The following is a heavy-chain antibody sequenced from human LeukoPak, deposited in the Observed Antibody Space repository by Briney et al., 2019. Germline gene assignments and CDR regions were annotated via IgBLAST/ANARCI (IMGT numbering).Heavy chain of an antibody. V-gene: IGHV1-46*01. J-gene: IGHJ5*02. Sequence: GASVKVSCKASGYTFTSYYMHWVRQAPGQGLKWMGLINPSGGSKSYVQKFQGRVTMTRDTSTRTVYMELSNLRSEYTAVYYCARGPSRAGNNGCAPWGQGTLVTVSS. CDR3: ARGPSRAGNNGCAP. D-gene: IGHD6-13*01. CDR2: INPSGGSK. CDR1: GYTFTSYY.